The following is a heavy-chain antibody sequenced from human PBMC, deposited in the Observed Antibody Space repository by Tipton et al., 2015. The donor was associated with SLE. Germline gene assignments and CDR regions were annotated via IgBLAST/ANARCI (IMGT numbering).Heavy chain of an antibody. CDR1: GFTFSSYG. D-gene: IGHD1-26*01. V-gene: IGHV3-30*02. CDR2: IRYDGSNK. J-gene: IGHJ3*02. Sequence: SLRLSCAASGFTFSSYGMHWVRQAPGKGLEWVAFIRYDGSNKYYADSVKGRFTISRDNSTNTLYLQMNSLRAKDTAVYYCAKDWEGGGSSAFDIWGQGMMATVST. CDR3: AKDWEGGGSSAFDI.